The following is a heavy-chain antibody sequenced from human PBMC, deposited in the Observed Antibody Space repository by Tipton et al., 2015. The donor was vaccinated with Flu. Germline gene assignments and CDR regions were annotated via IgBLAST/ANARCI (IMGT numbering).Heavy chain of an antibody. CDR1: GGSISSYY. CDR3: ASDRPNYYYCGMDV. Sequence: TLSLTCTVSGGSISSYYWSWIRQPPGKGLEWIGYIYYSGSTNYNPSLKSRVTISVDTSKNQFSLKLSSVTAADTAVYYCASDRPNYYYCGMDVWGQGTTVTVSS. J-gene: IGHJ6*02. V-gene: IGHV4-59*01. CDR2: IYYSGST.